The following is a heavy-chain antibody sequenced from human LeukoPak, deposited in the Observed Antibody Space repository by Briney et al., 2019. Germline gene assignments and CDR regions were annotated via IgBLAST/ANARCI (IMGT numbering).Heavy chain of an antibody. CDR1: GGTFSSYA. J-gene: IGHJ4*02. D-gene: IGHD3-10*01. V-gene: IGHV1-69*05. CDR3: ARRGGSPYYFDY. CDR2: IIPIFGTA. Sequence: SVKVPCKASGGTFSSYAISWVRQAPGQGLEWMGRIIPIFGTANYAQKFQGRVTITTDESTSTAYMELSSLRSEDTAVYYCARRGGSPYYFDYWGQGTLVTVSS.